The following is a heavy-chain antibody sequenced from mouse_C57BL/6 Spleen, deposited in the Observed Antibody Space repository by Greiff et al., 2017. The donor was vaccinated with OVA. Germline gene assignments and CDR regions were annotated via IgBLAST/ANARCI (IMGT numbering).Heavy chain of an antibody. J-gene: IGHJ1*03. CDR2: IYPGDGDT. CDR1: GYAFSSSW. Sequence: VQLQQSGPELVKPGASVKISCKASGYAFSSSWMNWVKQRPGKGLEWIGRIYPGDGDTNYNGKFKGKATLTADKSSSTAYMQLSSLTSEDSAVYFCATTVVATSWYFDVWGTGTTVTVSS. CDR3: ATTVVATSWYFDV. V-gene: IGHV1-82*01. D-gene: IGHD1-1*01.